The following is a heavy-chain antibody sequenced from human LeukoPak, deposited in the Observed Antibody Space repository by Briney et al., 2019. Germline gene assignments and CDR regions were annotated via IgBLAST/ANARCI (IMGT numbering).Heavy chain of an antibody. J-gene: IGHJ4*02. CDR2: ISIISSYK. CDR1: GFTFSDYS. Sequence: GGSLRLSCAASGFTFSDYSMNWVRQAPGKGLEWVSSISIISSYKYYADSVKGRFTISRDNAKNSLYLQMSSLRAEDTAIYYCARAAKTYDYWGQGTLVTVSS. V-gene: IGHV3-21*01. CDR3: ARAAKTYDY.